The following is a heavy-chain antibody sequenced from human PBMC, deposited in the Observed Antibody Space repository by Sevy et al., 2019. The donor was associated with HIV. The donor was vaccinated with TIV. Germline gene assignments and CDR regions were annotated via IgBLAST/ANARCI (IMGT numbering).Heavy chain of an antibody. Sequence: GGSLRLSCAASGFTFDDYAMHWVRQAPGKGLELVSGISWNSGSIGYADSVKGRFSIARDNAKNSLYLQMNSLRAEDTALYYCEKDLYSGSSGRTDAFDIWGQGTMVTVSS. V-gene: IGHV3-9*01. CDR1: GFTFDDYA. CDR3: EKDLYSGSSGRTDAFDI. CDR2: ISWNSGSI. J-gene: IGHJ3*02. D-gene: IGHD1-26*01.